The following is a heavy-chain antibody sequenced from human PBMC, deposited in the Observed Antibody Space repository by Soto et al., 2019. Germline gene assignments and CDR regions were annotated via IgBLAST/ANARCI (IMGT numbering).Heavy chain of an antibody. D-gene: IGHD2-15*01. CDR3: ARQERPRVCSGGSCSGYPFDY. Sequence: SETLSLTCAVSGGSISSSNWWSWVRQPPGKGLEWIGEIYHSGSTNYNPSLKSRVTISVDKSKNQFSLKLSSVTAADTAVYYCARQERPRVCSGGSCSGYPFDYWGQGTPVTVSS. CDR2: IYHSGST. J-gene: IGHJ4*02. V-gene: IGHV4-4*02. CDR1: GGSISSSNW.